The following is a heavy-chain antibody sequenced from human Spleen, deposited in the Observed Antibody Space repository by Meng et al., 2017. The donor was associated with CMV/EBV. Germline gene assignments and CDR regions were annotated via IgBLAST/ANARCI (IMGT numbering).Heavy chain of an antibody. Sequence: GFTLSTYWMHWVRQTPGQGLVWVSRVYTDGTSIGYADAVKGRFTISRDNAKNTLYLQMNGLRAEDTAVYYCARGQAAGGYVYIDYWGQGTLVTVSS. J-gene: IGHJ4*02. D-gene: IGHD5-12*01. CDR1: GFTLSTYW. V-gene: IGHV3-74*01. CDR2: VYTDGTSI. CDR3: ARGQAAGGYVYIDY.